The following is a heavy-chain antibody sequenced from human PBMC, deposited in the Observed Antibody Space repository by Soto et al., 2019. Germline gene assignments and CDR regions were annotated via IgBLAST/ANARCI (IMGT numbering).Heavy chain of an antibody. CDR2: IVPSVDTT. CDR3: ARCPQPPDTADPYAVDV. V-gene: IGHV1-69*18. D-gene: IGHD5-18*01. J-gene: IGHJ6*02. CDR1: GGTFSRSG. Sequence: QVQLVQSGTEVKKPGASVKVSCKASGGTFSRSGFHWVRQAPGQGLEWMGMIVPSVDTTNYAQKFQARVTISADQFTIKVYMELRSLRSEDTAVYYCARCPQPPDTADPYAVDVWGQGTRVIVSS.